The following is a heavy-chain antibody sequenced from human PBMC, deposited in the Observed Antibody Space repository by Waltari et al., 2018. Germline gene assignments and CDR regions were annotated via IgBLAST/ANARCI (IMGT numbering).Heavy chain of an antibody. CDR2: FGHEDAET. CDR1: GYTLTELS. Sequence: QVQLVQSGAEVKKPGASGKVSCKVSGYTLTELSMHWVRQAPGKGLEWMGGFGHEDAETIDAQKFQGRVTMTEETSKDTGYMELSSLRAADTAVYYCATVRSGLKNQELDYWGQGNLVTVSS. D-gene: IGHD6-19*01. CDR3: ATVRSGLKNQELDY. J-gene: IGHJ4*02. V-gene: IGHV1-24*01.